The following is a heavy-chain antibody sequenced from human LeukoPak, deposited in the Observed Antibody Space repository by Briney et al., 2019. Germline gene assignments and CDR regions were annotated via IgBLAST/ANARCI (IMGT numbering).Heavy chain of an antibody. CDR3: ASYAGSARTANNWFDP. J-gene: IGHJ5*02. CDR2: IIPVFGTA. Sequence: GASVKVSCKASGGTFSSYAISWVRQAPGQGLEWMGGIIPVFGTANYAQKFQGRVTITTDESTSTAYMELSSLRSEGTAVYYCASYAGSARTANNWFDPWGQGTLVTVSS. V-gene: IGHV1-69*05. CDR1: GGTFSSYA. D-gene: IGHD6-6*01.